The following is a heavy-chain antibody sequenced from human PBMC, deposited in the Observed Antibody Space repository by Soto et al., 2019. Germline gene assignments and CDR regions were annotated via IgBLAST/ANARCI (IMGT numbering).Heavy chain of an antibody. CDR3: ARDGNGQRGSPH. V-gene: IGHV3-53*02. D-gene: IGHD1-26*01. Sequence: VQLVATGGGLIQPGGSLRLSCAASGFTVSNNFMIWVRQAPGKGLEWVSLIFSDGTTHYADSVRGRFTISRDNSKNTLYLQMNSLRAEDTAVYYCARDGNGQRGSPHWGQGTLVTVSS. J-gene: IGHJ4*02. CDR1: GFTVSNNF. CDR2: IFSDGTT.